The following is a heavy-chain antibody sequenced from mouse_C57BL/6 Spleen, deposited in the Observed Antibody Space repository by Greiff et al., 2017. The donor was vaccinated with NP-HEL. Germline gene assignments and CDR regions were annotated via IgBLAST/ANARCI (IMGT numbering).Heavy chain of an antibody. CDR2: IWGDGST. J-gene: IGHJ1*03. CDR1: GFSLTSYG. V-gene: IGHV2-3*01. Sequence: VKLQQSGPGLVAPSQSLSITCTVSGFSLTSYGVSWVRQPPGKGLEWLGVIWGDGSTNYHSALISRLSISKDNSKSQVFLKLNSLQTDDTATYYCAKGVTTVVGDWYFDVWGTGTTVTVSS. CDR3: AKGVTTVVGDWYFDV. D-gene: IGHD1-1*01.